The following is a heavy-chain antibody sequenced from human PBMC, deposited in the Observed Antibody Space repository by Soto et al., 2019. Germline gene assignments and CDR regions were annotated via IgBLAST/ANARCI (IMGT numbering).Heavy chain of an antibody. J-gene: IGHJ2*01. CDR2: ISWNSGSI. V-gene: IGHV3-9*01. CDR3: AKAPQNQGPGWFLAEWYFSL. D-gene: IGHD6-19*01. Sequence: EVQLVESGGGLVQPGRSLRLSCAASGFTFDDYAMHWVRQARGKGLVWVSGISWNSGSIGYPDSVQGRVTTSRDNAKNSRHLRMHSLRAEDTALSYCAKAPQNQGPGWFLAEWYFSLWGRGTLVTVSS. CDR1: GFTFDDYA.